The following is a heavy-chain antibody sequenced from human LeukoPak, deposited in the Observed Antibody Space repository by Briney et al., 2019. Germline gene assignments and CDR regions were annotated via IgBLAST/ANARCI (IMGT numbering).Heavy chain of an antibody. CDR2: ISYDGSNK. CDR3: AKDYYFRVIYSSSFVS. D-gene: IGHD6-13*01. CDR1: GFTFSSYD. V-gene: IGHV3-30*18. Sequence: GGSLRLSCAASGFTFSSYDMHWVRQAPGKGLEWVAVISYDGSNKYYADSVKGRFTISRDNSESTLYLQMNSLRVEDTAVYFCAKDYYFRVIYSSSFVSWGQGTLVTVSS. J-gene: IGHJ4*02.